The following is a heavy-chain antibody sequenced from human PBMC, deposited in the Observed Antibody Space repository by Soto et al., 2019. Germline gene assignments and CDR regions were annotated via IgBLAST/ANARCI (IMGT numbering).Heavy chain of an antibody. D-gene: IGHD4-17*01. CDR2: IDGGGAYK. CDR1: GFTLSSYA. J-gene: IGHJ5*02. CDR3: AKDPDYGDTSAYLYPPP. Sequence: EVQVLESGGDLVQPGGSLRLSCAASGFTLSSYAMIGVRQAPGKGLEWVSVIDGGGAYKNYADSVKGRFTISRDDSKNTLYLQMNSLRAEDTAVYSCAKDPDYGDTSAYLYPPPWGRGTRVTVSS. V-gene: IGHV3-23*01.